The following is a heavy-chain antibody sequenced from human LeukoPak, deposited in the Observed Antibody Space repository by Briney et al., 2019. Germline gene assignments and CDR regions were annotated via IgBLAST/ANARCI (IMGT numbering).Heavy chain of an antibody. CDR2: ISGGSGTTYYA. D-gene: IGHD3-9*01. J-gene: IGHJ4*02. V-gene: IGHV3-23*01. Sequence: RGSLRLSCAASGFTFSSYGMSWVRQSPGKGLEWVSGISGGSGTTYYAYCADSVKGRFTISRDNSKNTLYLQMNSLRAEDTAVYYCAKFDEALTGYFGYWGQGTLVTVSS. CDR1: GFTFSSYG. CDR3: AKFDEALTGYFGY.